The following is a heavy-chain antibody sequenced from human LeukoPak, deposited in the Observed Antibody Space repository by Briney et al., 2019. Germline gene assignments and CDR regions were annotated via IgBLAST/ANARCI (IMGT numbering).Heavy chain of an antibody. V-gene: IGHV1-8*03. D-gene: IGHD3-3*01. CDR3: ARGGDYDFWSGYYPRFDY. CDR2: MNPNSGNT. Sequence: ASVKVSCKASGYTFTSYDINWVRQATGQGLEWMGWMNPNSGNTGYAQKFQGRVTITRNTSISTAYMELSSLRSEDTAVYYCARGGDYDFWSGYYPRFDYWGQGTLVTVSS. CDR1: GYTFTSYD. J-gene: IGHJ4*02.